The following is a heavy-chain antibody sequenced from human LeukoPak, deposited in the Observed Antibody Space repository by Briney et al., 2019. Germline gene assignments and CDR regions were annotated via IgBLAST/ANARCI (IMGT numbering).Heavy chain of an antibody. D-gene: IGHD1-26*01. J-gene: IGHJ5*02. V-gene: IGHV3-73*01. CDR3: TRDSGTFNWFDP. CDR2: IDKKDKGYATAT. CDR1: GFTFSGSA. Sequence: GGSLRLSCAASGFTFSGSAIHWVRQSSGKGLEWVGQIDKKDKGYATATAYAASVKGRFTISRDDSINTAYLQMKSLKTEDTALYYCTRDSGTFNWFDPWGQGTLVTVSS.